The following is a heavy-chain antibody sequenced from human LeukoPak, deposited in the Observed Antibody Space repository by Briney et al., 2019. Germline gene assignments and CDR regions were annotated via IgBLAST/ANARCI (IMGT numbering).Heavy chain of an antibody. Sequence: SETLSLTCTVSGGSISSYYWSWIRQPPGKGLEWIGNIYYTGSTYYNASLQSRVTISIDMSKNQFSLRLSSVTAADTAMYYCVKSGGYGLIDYWGQGTLVTVSS. CDR1: GGSISSYY. D-gene: IGHD6-19*01. J-gene: IGHJ4*02. CDR3: VKSGGYGLIDY. V-gene: IGHV4-59*04. CDR2: IYYTGST.